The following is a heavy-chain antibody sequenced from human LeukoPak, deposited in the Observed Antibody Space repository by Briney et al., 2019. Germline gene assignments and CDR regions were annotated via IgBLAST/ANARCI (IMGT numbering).Heavy chain of an antibody. V-gene: IGHV4-59*12. J-gene: IGHJ6*02. CDR2: IYYSGST. Sequence: SETLSLTCTVSGGSISTYYWSWIRQPPGKGLEWIGYIYYSGSTNYSPSLKSRVTISVDTSKNQFSLKLSSVTAADTAVYYCARDSTYYYYGMDVWGQGTTVTVSS. CDR1: GGSISTYY. D-gene: IGHD5/OR15-5a*01. CDR3: ARDSTYYYYGMDV.